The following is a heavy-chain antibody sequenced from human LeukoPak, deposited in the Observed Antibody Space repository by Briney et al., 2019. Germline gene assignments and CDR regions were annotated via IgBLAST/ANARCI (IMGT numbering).Heavy chain of an antibody. CDR1: GGTFSSYA. Sequence: SVKVSCKASGGTFSSYAISWVRQAPGQGLEWMGGIIPIFGTANYAQKFQGRVTITADESTSTAYMELSSLRSEGTAVYYCAQRYYYYYGMDVWGQGTTVTVSS. J-gene: IGHJ6*02. V-gene: IGHV1-69*01. D-gene: IGHD1-1*01. CDR2: IIPIFGTA. CDR3: AQRYYYYYGMDV.